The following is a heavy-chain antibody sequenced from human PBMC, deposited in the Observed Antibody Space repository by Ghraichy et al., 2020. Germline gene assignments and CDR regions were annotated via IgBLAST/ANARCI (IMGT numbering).Heavy chain of an antibody. V-gene: IGHV3-23*01. Sequence: GGSLRLSCAASGFTFSSYAMSWVRQAPGKGLEWVSAISGSGGSTYYADSVKGRFTISRDNSKNTLYLQMNSLRAEDTAVYYCAKDLAAGGGFRTRLIDAFDIWGQGTMVTVSS. CDR1: GFTFSSYA. CDR2: ISGSGGST. D-gene: IGHD3-10*01. J-gene: IGHJ3*02. CDR3: AKDLAAGGGFRTRLIDAFDI.